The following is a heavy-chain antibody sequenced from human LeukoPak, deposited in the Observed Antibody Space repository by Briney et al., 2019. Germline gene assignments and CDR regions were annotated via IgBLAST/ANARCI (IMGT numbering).Heavy chain of an antibody. D-gene: IGHD1-26*01. J-gene: IGHJ6*03. CDR3: ARGVRWGGGSDYGHYYYMDV. CDR2: MNPNSGNT. Sequence: GASVKVSCKASGYTFASCDINWVRQATGQGLEWMGWMNPNSGNTGYAQKFQGRVTMTRNTSISTAYMELSSLRSEDTAVYYCARGVRWGGGSDYGHYYYMDVWGKGTTVTVSS. CDR1: GYTFASCD. V-gene: IGHV1-8*01.